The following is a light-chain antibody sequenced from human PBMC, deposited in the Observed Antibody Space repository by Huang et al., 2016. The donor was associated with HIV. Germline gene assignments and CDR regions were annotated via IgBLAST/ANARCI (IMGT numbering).Light chain of an antibody. CDR3: QQRSNWPGLT. Sequence: EIVLTQSPATLSLSPGESATLSCRASQSLSVYLSWYQQKPGQPPRLLIFDASMRVAGIPARFSGSGSGTDFTLTISSLEPEDFAVYYCQQRSNWPGLTFGGGTRVDMK. CDR1: QSLSVY. V-gene: IGKV3-11*01. J-gene: IGKJ4*01. CDR2: DAS.